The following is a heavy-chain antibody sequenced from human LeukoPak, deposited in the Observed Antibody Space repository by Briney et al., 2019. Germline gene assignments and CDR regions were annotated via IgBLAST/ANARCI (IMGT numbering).Heavy chain of an antibody. J-gene: IGHJ4*02. CDR1: GFTFSSYG. Sequence: PGGSLRLSCAASGFTFSSYGMHWVRQAPGKGLEWVAVIWYDGSNKYYADSVKGRFTISRDNSQNTLYLQLNSLRAEDTAVYYCAKRGSAWDLDYWGKGTLVTVPS. CDR2: IWYDGSNK. D-gene: IGHD6-25*01. CDR3: AKRGSAWDLDY. V-gene: IGHV3-33*06.